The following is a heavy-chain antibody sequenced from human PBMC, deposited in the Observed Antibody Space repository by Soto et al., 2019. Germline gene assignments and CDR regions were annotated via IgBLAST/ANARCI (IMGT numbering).Heavy chain of an antibody. V-gene: IGHV4-34*01. Sequence: SETLSLTCAVYGGSFSGYYWSWIRQPPGKGLEWILEINNSGSTNYNPSLKSRVTISVDTSKNQFSLKLSSVTAADTAVYYCARTGYSSGWYKAAFYXWGQGTMFTVS. CDR1: GGSFSGYY. J-gene: IGHJ3*02. D-gene: IGHD6-19*01. CDR2: INNSGST. CDR3: ARTGYSSGWYKAAFYX.